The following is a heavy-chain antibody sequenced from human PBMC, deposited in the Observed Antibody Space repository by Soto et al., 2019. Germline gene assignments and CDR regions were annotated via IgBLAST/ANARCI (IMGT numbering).Heavy chain of an antibody. Sequence: QVQLVQSGAEVKKPGASVKVSCKASGYTFTSYGISWVRQAPGQGLEWMGWISAYNGNTNYAQKLQGRVTMTTDTATSTAYMELRSLRADDTAVYYCARDPTYYDFWSGYSGYYYYGMDVWGQGTTVTVSS. D-gene: IGHD3-3*01. CDR3: ARDPTYYDFWSGYSGYYYYGMDV. CDR2: ISAYNGNT. V-gene: IGHV1-18*04. J-gene: IGHJ6*02. CDR1: GYTFTSYG.